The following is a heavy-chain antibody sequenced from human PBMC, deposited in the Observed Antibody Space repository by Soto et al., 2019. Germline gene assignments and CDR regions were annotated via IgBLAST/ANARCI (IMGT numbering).Heavy chain of an antibody. CDR1: GYTFTAYY. D-gene: IGHD1-26*01. Sequence: QVQLVQSGAEVKKPGASVKVSCKASGYTFTAYYMHWVRQAPGQGREWMGWINPNSGGTNLAQKFQGRVTMTRDTSINTAYMELSRLTSDDTAVYYCARSSGNYADFDYWGQGTLVTVSS. J-gene: IGHJ4*02. CDR2: INPNSGGT. V-gene: IGHV1-2*02. CDR3: ARSSGNYADFDY.